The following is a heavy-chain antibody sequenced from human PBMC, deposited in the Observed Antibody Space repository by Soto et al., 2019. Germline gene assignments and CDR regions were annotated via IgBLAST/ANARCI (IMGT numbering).Heavy chain of an antibody. J-gene: IGHJ6*02. D-gene: IGHD1-26*01. CDR1: GYSVSDYL. CDR3: ARIKWGLDYYNGMDV. CDR2: INPKSAAT. V-gene: IGHV1-2*02. Sequence: QVQLVQSGAEVKKSGASVKVSCKASGYSVSDYLIQWVRQAPGQGLEWVAWINPKSAATNYAKKFQGRVSLTWDTSFSTAYMELTRLRPDDTAVYYCARIKWGLDYYNGMDVWGQGTTVIVSS.